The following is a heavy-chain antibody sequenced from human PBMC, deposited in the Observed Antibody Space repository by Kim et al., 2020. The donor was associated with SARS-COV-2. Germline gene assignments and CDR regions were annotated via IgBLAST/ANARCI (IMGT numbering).Heavy chain of an antibody. Sequence: SETLSLTCAVYGGSFSGYYWSWIRQPPGKGLEWIGEINHSGSTNYNPSLKSRVTISVDTSKNQFSLKLSSVTAADTAVYYCARGPHRRDSSSWYKGRPYYYGMDVWGQGTTVTVSS. CDR2: INHSGST. CDR1: GGSFSGYY. J-gene: IGHJ6*02. V-gene: IGHV4-34*01. CDR3: ARGPHRRDSSSWYKGRPYYYGMDV. D-gene: IGHD6-13*01.